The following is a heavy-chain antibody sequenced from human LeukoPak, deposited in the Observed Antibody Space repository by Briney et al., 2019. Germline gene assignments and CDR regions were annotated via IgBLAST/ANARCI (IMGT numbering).Heavy chain of an antibody. CDR1: GFTFSNYA. Sequence: GGSLRLSCAASGFTFSNYAMSWVRQAPGKGLEWVSGISGSGANTYYADSVKGRFTISRDNSKSTLYLQMSSLRAEDTALYYCAKSSEYNNYWIDYWGQGPLVTVST. CDR3: AKSSEYNNYWIDY. D-gene: IGHD4-11*01. J-gene: IGHJ4*02. V-gene: IGHV3-23*01. CDR2: ISGSGANT.